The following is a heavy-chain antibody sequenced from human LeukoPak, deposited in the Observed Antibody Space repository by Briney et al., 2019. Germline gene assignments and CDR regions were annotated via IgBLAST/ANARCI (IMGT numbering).Heavy chain of an antibody. CDR2: IIPIFGTA. Sequence: SVKVSCKDSGGTFSSYAISWVRQAPGQGLEWMGGIIPIFGTANYAQKFQGRVTITADESTSTAYMELSSLRSEDTAVYYCARGEESYDFWSGYSRGYAFDIWGQGTMVTVSS. D-gene: IGHD3-3*01. CDR3: ARGEESYDFWSGYSRGYAFDI. V-gene: IGHV1-69*01. CDR1: GGTFSSYA. J-gene: IGHJ3*02.